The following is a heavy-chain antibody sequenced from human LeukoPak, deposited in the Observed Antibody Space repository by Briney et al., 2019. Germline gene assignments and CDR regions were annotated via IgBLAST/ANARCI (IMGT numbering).Heavy chain of an antibody. CDR3: ARDPNGDYIGTFDM. Sequence: GGSLRLSCAASEFTFSSYGMSWVRQAPGKGLEWVSSISGSGGSTQYADSVQGRFAISRDNSKNTLYLQMNSLRVEDTTVYFCARDPNGDYIGTFDMWGRGTMVSVSS. CDR2: ISGSGGST. CDR1: EFTFSSYG. J-gene: IGHJ3*02. V-gene: IGHV3-23*01. D-gene: IGHD4-17*01.